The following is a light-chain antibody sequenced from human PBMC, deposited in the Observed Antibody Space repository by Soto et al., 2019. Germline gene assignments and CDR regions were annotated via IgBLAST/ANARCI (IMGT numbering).Light chain of an antibody. J-gene: IGLJ1*01. CDR3: TSYTGSSTLDV. V-gene: IGLV2-14*03. CDR2: DVS. CDR1: SSDVGASDY. Sequence: QSALTQPASMSGSPGQSIAISCAGTSSDVGASDYVSWYQQHPGKAPRLIIYDVSTRPSAVSERFSGSKSGNTASLTISGLQTEDEADYYCTSYTGSSTLDVFGTGTKVTVL.